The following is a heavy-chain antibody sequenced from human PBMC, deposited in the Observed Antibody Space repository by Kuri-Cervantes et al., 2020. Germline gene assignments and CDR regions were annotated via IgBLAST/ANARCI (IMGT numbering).Heavy chain of an antibody. Sequence: GGSLRLSCAASGFTFSNYAMYWVRQAPGKGLEWVAGKSYDGSNKYYADSVKGRFTISRDNSKNTLYLQMNSLRAEDTAVYYCARDQYYYGSGSSLFQHWGRGTLVTVSS. D-gene: IGHD3-10*01. V-gene: IGHV3-30*01. CDR1: GFTFSNYA. J-gene: IGHJ1*01. CDR3: ARDQYYYGSGSSLFQH. CDR2: KSYDGSNK.